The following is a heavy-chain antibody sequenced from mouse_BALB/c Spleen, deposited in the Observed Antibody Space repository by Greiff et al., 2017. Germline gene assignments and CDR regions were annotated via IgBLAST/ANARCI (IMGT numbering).Heavy chain of an antibody. CDR3: ARYLYCNYDY. J-gene: IGHJ2*01. Sequence: EVQLVESGGGLVQPGGSLRLSCATSGFTFTDYYMSWVRQPPGKALEWLGFIRNKANGYTTEYSASVKGRFTISRDNSQSILYLQMNTLRAEDSATYYCARYLYCNYDYWGQGTTLTVSS. CDR1: GFTFTDYY. CDR2: IRNKANGYTT. V-gene: IGHV7-3*02. D-gene: IGHD2-1*01.